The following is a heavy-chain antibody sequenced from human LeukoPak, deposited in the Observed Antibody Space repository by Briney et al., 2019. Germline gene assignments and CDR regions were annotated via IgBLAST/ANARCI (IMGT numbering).Heavy chain of an antibody. Sequence: SETLSLTCTVSGSSISSYYWSWIRQPAGKGLEWIGRIYTSGSTNYNPSLKSRVTMSVDTSKNQFSLKLSSVTAADTAVYYCARTTVTIFGVVRDYWGQGTLVTVSS. CDR2: IYTSGST. CDR1: GSSISSYY. J-gene: IGHJ4*02. CDR3: ARTTVTIFGVVRDY. D-gene: IGHD3-3*01. V-gene: IGHV4-4*07.